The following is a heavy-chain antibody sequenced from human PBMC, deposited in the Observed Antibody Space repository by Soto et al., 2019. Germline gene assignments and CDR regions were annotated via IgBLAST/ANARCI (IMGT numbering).Heavy chain of an antibody. V-gene: IGHV3-48*01. CDR3: ARGGDCSSASCYEGYFDL. CDR2: ISSSSSTI. CDR1: GFTFSSYS. D-gene: IGHD2-2*01. Sequence: EVQLVESGGGLVQPGGSLRLSCAASGFTFSSYSMNWVRQAPGKGLEWVSYISSSSSTIYYADSVKGRFTISRDNAKNSLYLRMNSLRADDTAVYYCARGGDCSSASCYEGYFDLWGRGTLVTVSS. J-gene: IGHJ2*01.